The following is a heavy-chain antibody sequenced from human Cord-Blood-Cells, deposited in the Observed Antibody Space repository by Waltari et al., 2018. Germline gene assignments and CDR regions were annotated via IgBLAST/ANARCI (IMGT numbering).Heavy chain of an antibody. D-gene: IGHD2-2*02. CDR1: GFTFSSYS. CDR3: ARSPPTGYCSSTSCYTYYYYYMDV. J-gene: IGHJ6*03. CDR2: ISSSSSTI. Sequence: EVQLVESGGGLVQPGGSLRLSCAASGFTFSSYSMNWVRQAPGKGLEWVSYISSSSSTIDYADSVKGRFTISRDNAKNSLYLQMNSLRDEDTAVYYCARSPPTGYCSSTSCYTYYYYYMDVWGKGTTVTVSS. V-gene: IGHV3-48*02.